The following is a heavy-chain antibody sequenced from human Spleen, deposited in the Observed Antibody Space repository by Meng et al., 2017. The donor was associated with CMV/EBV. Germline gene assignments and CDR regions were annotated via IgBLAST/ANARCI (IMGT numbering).Heavy chain of an antibody. CDR2: MNPNSGNT. D-gene: IGHD3-3*01. J-gene: IGHJ6*02. CDR3: ARGVLAAGFWSGRRGKRGMDV. Sequence: ASVKVSYKASGYTFTSYDINWVRQATGQGLAWMGWMNPNSGNTGYAQKFQGRVTITRNTSISTAYMELSSLRSEDTAVYYCARGVLAAGFWSGRRGKRGMDVWGQGTTVTVSS. CDR1: GYTFTSYD. V-gene: IGHV1-8*03.